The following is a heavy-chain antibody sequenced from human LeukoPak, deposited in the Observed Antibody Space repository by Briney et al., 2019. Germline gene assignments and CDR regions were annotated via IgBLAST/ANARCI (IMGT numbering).Heavy chain of an antibody. CDR2: IRYDGYNT. D-gene: IGHD3-16*01. V-gene: IGHV3-30*02. CDR3: ARDPTSDYYMDV. Sequence: GGSLRLSCAASGFTFSSYGMHWVRQAPGKGLEWVAFIRYDGYNTYYADSVKGRFTISRDNAKNSLYLQMNSLRAEDTAVYYCARDPTSDYYMDVWGKGTTVTVSS. J-gene: IGHJ6*03. CDR1: GFTFSSYG.